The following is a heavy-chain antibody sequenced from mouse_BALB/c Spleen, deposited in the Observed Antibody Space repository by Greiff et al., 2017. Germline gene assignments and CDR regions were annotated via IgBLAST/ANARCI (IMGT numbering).Heavy chain of an antibody. CDR3: ARNYELYYAMDY. J-gene: IGHJ4*01. CDR1: GFTFSSYA. V-gene: IGHV5-6-5*01. CDR2: ISSGGST. D-gene: IGHD2-1*01. Sequence: EVKLMESGGGLVKPGGSLKLSCAASGFTFSSYAMSWVRQTPEKRLEWVASISSGGSTYYPDSVKGRFTISRDNARNILYLQMSSLRSEDTAMYYCARNYELYYAMDYWGQGTSVTVSS.